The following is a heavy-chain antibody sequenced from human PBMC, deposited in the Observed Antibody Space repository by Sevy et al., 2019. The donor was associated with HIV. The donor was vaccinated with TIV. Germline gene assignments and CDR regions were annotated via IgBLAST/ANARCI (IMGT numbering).Heavy chain of an antibody. CDR2: IKTKGDGGTT. CDR3: TTARGEQAY. D-gene: IGHD3-16*01. CDR1: GFTFSNAW. Sequence: GGSLRLSCAASGFTFSNAWMSWVRQAPGKGLEWVGRIKTKGDGGTTDYGVPVKGRFTISRDDSKNTLYLQMKSLKTEDTGVYFCTTARGEQAYWGQGTLVTVSS. J-gene: IGHJ4*02. V-gene: IGHV3-15*01.